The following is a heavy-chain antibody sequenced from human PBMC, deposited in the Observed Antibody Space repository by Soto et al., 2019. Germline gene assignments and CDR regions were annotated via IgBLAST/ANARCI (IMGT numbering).Heavy chain of an antibody. D-gene: IGHD2-15*01. CDR2: IRSKAYGGTT. V-gene: IGHV3-49*03. CDR1: GFTFGDYA. J-gene: IGHJ6*03. Sequence: GGSLRLSCTASGFTFGDYAMSWFRQAPGKGLEWVGFIRSKAYGGTTEYAASVKGRFTISRDDSKSIAYVQMNSLKTEDTAVYYCTRSNRGYCSGGSCYANYYYYMDVWGKGTTVTVSS. CDR3: TRSNRGYCSGGSCYANYYYYMDV.